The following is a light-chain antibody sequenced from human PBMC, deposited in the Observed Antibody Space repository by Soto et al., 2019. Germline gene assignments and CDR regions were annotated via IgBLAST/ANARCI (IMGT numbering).Light chain of an antibody. CDR2: YDS. CDR3: QVWDSSRV. Sequence: SYELTQPPSVSVAPGKTARITYGGNNIGSKSVHWYQQKPGQAPVLVIYYDSDRPSGIPERFSGSNSGNTATLTISRVEAGDEADYYCQVWDSSRVFGGGTKVTVL. V-gene: IGLV3-21*04. CDR1: NIGSKS. J-gene: IGLJ3*02.